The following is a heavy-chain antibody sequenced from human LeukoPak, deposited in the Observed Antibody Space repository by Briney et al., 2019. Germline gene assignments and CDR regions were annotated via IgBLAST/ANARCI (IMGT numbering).Heavy chain of an antibody. V-gene: IGHV1-24*01. CDR1: GYTLTELS. CDR2: FDPEDGET. D-gene: IGHD6-19*01. J-gene: IGHJ4*02. CDR3: ARYGSSGRLSYFDY. Sequence: ASVKVSCKVSGYTLTELSMHWVRQAPGKGLEWMGGFDPEDGETIYAQKFQGRVTMTEDTSTDTVYMELSSLRSEDTAVYYCARYGSSGRLSYFDYWGQGTLVTVSS.